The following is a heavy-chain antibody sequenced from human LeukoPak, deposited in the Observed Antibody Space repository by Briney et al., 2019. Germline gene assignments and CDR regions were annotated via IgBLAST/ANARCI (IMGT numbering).Heavy chain of an antibody. CDR1: GYSLSSGFF. V-gene: IGHV4-38-2*02. CDR3: ARHNSGDFWGY. Sequence: SETLSLTCTVSGYSLSSGFFCDWIRQSPGKGLEWIGSMYHGGSTYYNPSLKSRVTISVDTSKNQFSLKLSSLTAADSAVYYCARHNSGDFWGYWGQGTLVTVSS. CDR2: MYHGGST. J-gene: IGHJ4*02. D-gene: IGHD4-17*01.